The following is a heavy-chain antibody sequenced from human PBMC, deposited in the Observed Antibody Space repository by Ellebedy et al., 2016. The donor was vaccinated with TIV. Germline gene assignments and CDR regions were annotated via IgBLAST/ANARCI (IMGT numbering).Heavy chain of an antibody. J-gene: IGHJ4*02. V-gene: IGHV4-39*07. Sequence: SETLSLTCTVSGGSISSSSYYWGWIRQPPGKGLEWIGRIYATGSTNYNPSLKSRVTMSVDTSKNQFSLKLSSVTAADTAVYYCARELRIAARINYFDYWGQGTLVTVSS. CDR1: GGSISSSSYY. CDR3: ARELRIAARINYFDY. D-gene: IGHD6-6*01. CDR2: IYATGST.